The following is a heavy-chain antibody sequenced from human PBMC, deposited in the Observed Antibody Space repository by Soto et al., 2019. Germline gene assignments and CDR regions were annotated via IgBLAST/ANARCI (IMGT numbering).Heavy chain of an antibody. CDR3: TTSNFWDNFDY. CDR2: VKNKADGGTT. J-gene: IGHJ4*02. CDR1: GFTFSNAW. Sequence: EVQLVESGGGLVKPGGSLRLSCAASGFTFSNAWMTWVRQAPEQGLEWVGRVKNKADGGTTDYAAPVKARFTISRDDSKNTLYLHMNSLKTDDTAVYYCTTSNFWDNFDYWGQGALVTVSS. V-gene: IGHV3-15*01. D-gene: IGHD1-26*01.